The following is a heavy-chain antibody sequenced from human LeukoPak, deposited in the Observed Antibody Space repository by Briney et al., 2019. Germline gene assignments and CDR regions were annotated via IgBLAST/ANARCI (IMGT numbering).Heavy chain of an antibody. CDR3: ARDNFWSGYPFYYYYYYMDV. J-gene: IGHJ6*03. CDR1: GYTFTSYG. Sequence: ASVKVSCKASGYTFTSYGIGWVRQAPGQGLEWMGWISAYNGNTNYAQKLQGRDTMTTDTSTSTAYMELRSLRSDDTAVYYCARDNFWSGYPFYYYYYYMDVWGKGTTVTVSS. V-gene: IGHV1-18*01. D-gene: IGHD3-3*01. CDR2: ISAYNGNT.